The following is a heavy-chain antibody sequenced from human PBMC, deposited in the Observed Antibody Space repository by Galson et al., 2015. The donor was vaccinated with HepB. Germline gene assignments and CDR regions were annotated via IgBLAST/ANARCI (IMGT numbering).Heavy chain of an antibody. V-gene: IGHV1-18*04. J-gene: IGHJ4*02. CDR3: ARDAGWGLVGATPNFDY. Sequence: SVKVSCKASGYTFTSYGISWVRQAPGQGLEWMGWISAYNGNTNYAQKLQGRVTMTTDTSTSTAYMELRSLRSDDTAVYYCARDAGWGLVGATPNFDYWGQGTLVTVSS. CDR2: ISAYNGNT. CDR1: GYTFTSYG. D-gene: IGHD1-26*01.